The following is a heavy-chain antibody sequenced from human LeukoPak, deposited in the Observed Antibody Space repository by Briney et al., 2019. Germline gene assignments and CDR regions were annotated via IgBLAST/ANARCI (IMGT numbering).Heavy chain of an antibody. V-gene: IGHV4-59*08. D-gene: IGHD3-22*01. CDR1: GVSISSYY. CDR3: ARHGNYYDSSGYNYYFDY. J-gene: IGHJ4*02. Sequence: SETLSLTCTVSGVSISSYYWSWIRQPPGEGLEWIGNIYYSGSTKYNPSLKSRVTISVDTSKNHLSLKLSSVTAADTAVYYCARHGNYYDSSGYNYYFDYWGQGTLGTVSS. CDR2: IYYSGST.